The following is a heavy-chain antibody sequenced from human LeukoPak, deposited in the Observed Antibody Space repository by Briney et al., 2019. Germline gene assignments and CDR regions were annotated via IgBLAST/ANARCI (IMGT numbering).Heavy chain of an antibody. CDR3: AKDPRFGELLPIYYFDY. Sequence: SLRLSCAASGFTFDDYAMHWVRQAPGKGLEWVSGISWNSGSIGYADSVKGRSTISRDNAKNSLYLQMNSLRAEDTALYYCAKDPRFGELLPIYYFDYWGQGTLVTVSS. V-gene: IGHV3-9*01. CDR1: GFTFDDYA. J-gene: IGHJ4*02. D-gene: IGHD3-10*01. CDR2: ISWNSGSI.